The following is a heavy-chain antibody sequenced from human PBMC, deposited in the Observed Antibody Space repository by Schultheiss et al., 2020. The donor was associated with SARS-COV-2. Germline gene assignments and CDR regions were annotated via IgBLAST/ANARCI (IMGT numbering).Heavy chain of an antibody. CDR2: IYYSGST. J-gene: IGHJ4*02. CDR3: AIGITTAGSAF. V-gene: IGHV4-59*12. D-gene: IGHD6-13*01. Sequence: SQTLSLTCTVSGGSISSYYWSWIRQPPGKGLEWIGYIYYSGSTYYNPSLKSRVTISVDTSKNQFSLKLSSVTAADTAVYYCAIGITTAGSAFWGQGTLVTVSS. CDR1: GGSISSYY.